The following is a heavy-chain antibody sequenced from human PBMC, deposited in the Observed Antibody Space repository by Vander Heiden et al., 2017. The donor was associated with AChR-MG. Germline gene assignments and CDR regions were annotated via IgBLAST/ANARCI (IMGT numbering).Heavy chain of an antibody. V-gene: IGHV4-61*01. D-gene: IGHD3-3*01. J-gene: IGHJ3*02. CDR1: GGSVSSGSYY. Sequence: QVQLQESGPGLVKPSETLSLTCTVPGGSVSSGSYYWSWIRQPPGKGLEWIGYIYYSGSTNYNPSLKSRVTISVDTSKNQFSLKLSSVTAADTAVYYCARDHYDFWSGSGFDIWGQGTMVTVSS. CDR3: ARDHYDFWSGSGFDI. CDR2: IYYSGST.